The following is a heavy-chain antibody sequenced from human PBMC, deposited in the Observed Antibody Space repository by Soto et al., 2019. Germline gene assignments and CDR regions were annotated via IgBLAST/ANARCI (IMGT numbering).Heavy chain of an antibody. CDR2: IIPIFGTA. J-gene: IGHJ6*02. CDR3: ARGYTIFGVVYHYYGMDV. D-gene: IGHD3-3*01. V-gene: IGHV1-69*12. CDR1: GGTFSSYA. Sequence: QVQLVQSGAEVKKPGSSVKVSCKASGGTFSSYAISWVRQAPGQGLEWMGGIIPIFGTANYAQKFQGRVTITEDESTSTAYMELSSLRSEDTAVYYCARGYTIFGVVYHYYGMDVWGQGTTVTVSS.